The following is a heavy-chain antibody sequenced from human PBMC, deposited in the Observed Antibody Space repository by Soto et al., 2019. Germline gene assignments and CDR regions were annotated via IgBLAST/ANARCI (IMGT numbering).Heavy chain of an antibody. CDR3: AKDIRSGYWRGFDY. J-gene: IGHJ4*02. CDR1: GFTFDDYA. Sequence: EVQLVESGGGLVQPGRSLRLSCAASGFTFDDYAMHWVRQAPGKGLEWVSGISWNSGSIGYADSVKGRFTISRDNAKNSVYLQMNSLRAEDTALYYCAKDIRSGYWRGFDYWGQGTLVTVSS. V-gene: IGHV3-9*01. CDR2: ISWNSGSI. D-gene: IGHD3-3*01.